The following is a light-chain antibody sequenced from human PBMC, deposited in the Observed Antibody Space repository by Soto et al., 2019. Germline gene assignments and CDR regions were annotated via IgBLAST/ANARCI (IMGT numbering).Light chain of an antibody. CDR3: QQSYITPHT. CDR1: QSVRSEY. J-gene: IGKJ2*01. Sequence: EIVLTQSADTLSLSPGERATLSCRASQSVRSEYLAWYQQKPGQTPRLLIYGASIRATDIPDRFSGSGSGTDFTLTISRLEAEDFAVYYCQQSYITPHTFGQGTKVEIE. V-gene: IGKV3-20*01. CDR2: GAS.